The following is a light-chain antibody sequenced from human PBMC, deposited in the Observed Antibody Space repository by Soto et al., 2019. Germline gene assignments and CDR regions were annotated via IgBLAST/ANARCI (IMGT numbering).Light chain of an antibody. CDR3: MQGTHWPPT. Sequence: DVVMTRSPLSLPVTLGQPASISCRSSESLVHDDGNTYLNWFQQRPGQSPRRLIYKVSNRGSGVSDRFSGSGSGSNFTLKISRVEAEDLGVYYCMQGTHWPPTFGQGTKVEIK. CDR1: ESLVHDDGNTY. J-gene: IGKJ1*01. CDR2: KVS. V-gene: IGKV2-30*02.